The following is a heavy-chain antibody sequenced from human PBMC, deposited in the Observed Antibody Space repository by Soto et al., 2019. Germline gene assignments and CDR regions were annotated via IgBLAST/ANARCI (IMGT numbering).Heavy chain of an antibody. CDR2: FSGSGGST. CDR1: GFTFSSYA. V-gene: IGHV3-23*01. CDR3: AKVPDDSSGYYYAD. D-gene: IGHD3-22*01. Sequence: SVGSLRLSCAASGFTFSSYAMSWVRQAPGKGLEWVSGFSGSGGSTYYADSVKGRFTTSRDNSKNTLYLQMSSLRAEDTAVYYCAKVPDDSSGYYYADWGQGTLVTVSS. J-gene: IGHJ4*02.